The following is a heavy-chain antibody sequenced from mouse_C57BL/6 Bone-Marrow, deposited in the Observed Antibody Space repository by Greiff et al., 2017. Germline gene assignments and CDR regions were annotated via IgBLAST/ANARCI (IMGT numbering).Heavy chain of an antibody. D-gene: IGHD1-1*01. V-gene: IGHV1-55*01. CDR1: GYTFTSYW. Sequence: QVQLQQPGAELVKPGASVKMSCKASGYTFTSYWITWVKQRPGQGLGWIGDIYPGSGRTNYNEKFNSKATLTVATSSSTAYMQLSSLTSEDSAVYYGEGYYGSSPWYFDVWGTGTTVTVSS. CDR3: EGYYGSSPWYFDV. J-gene: IGHJ1*03. CDR2: IYPGSGRT.